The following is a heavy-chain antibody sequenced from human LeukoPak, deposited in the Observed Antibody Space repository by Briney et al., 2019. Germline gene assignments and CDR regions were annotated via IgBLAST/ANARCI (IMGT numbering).Heavy chain of an antibody. Sequence: PGRSLRLSCAASGFTFSSYGMHWVRQAPGKRLEWVAFIRYDGSNKYYADSVKGRFTISRDNSKNTLYLQMNSLRAEDTAVYYCAKYRGSNGDYWGQGTLVTVSS. CDR3: AKYRGSNGDY. J-gene: IGHJ4*02. CDR2: IRYDGSNK. CDR1: GFTFSSYG. D-gene: IGHD2-8*01. V-gene: IGHV3-30*02.